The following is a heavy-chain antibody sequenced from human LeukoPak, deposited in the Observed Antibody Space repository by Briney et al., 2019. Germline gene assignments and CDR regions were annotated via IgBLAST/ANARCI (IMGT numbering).Heavy chain of an antibody. V-gene: IGHV3-21*01. CDR1: GFTFSSYS. CDR3: AGTFGVVISPPAWFDP. CDR2: ISSSSSYI. D-gene: IGHD3-3*01. Sequence: TGGSLRLSCAASGFTFSSYSMNWVRQAPGKGLEWVSSISSSSSYIYYADSVKGRFTISRDNAKNSLYLQMNSLRAEDTAVYYCAGTFGVVISPPAWFDPWGQGTLVTVSS. J-gene: IGHJ5*02.